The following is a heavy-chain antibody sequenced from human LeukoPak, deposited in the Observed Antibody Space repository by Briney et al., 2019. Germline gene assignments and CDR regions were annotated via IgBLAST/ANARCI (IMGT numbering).Heavy chain of an antibody. Sequence: KPSETLSLTCAVYGGSFSGYYWSWIRQPPGKGLEWIGEINHSGSTNYNPSLKSRVTISVDTSKNQFSLKLSSVTAADTAVYYCARVRLWLRCPDYWGQGTLVTVSS. CDR3: ARVRLWLRCPDY. D-gene: IGHD5-18*01. V-gene: IGHV4-34*01. J-gene: IGHJ4*02. CDR2: INHSGST. CDR1: GGSFSGYY.